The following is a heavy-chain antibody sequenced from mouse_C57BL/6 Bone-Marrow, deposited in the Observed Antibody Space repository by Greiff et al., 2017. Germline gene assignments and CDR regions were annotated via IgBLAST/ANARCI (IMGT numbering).Heavy chain of an antibody. J-gene: IGHJ4*01. CDR1: GYTFTSYN. Sequence: QVQLQQSGAELVRPGASVKMSCKASGYTFTSYNMHWVKQTPRQGLEWIGALYPGNGDTSYNQKFKGKATLTVDQSSSTAYMQLSSLTSEDSAVYFCARRFITTVGGAMDYWGQGTSVTVSS. CDR3: ARRFITTVGGAMDY. D-gene: IGHD1-1*01. V-gene: IGHV1-12*01. CDR2: LYPGNGDT.